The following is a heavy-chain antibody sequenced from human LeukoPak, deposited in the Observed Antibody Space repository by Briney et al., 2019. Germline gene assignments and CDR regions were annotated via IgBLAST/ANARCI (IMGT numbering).Heavy chain of an antibody. CDR2: IYYSGST. Sequence: SETLSLTCTVSGGSISSYYWSWIRQPPGKGLEWIGYIYYSGSTNYNPSLKSRVTISVDTSKNQFSLKLSSVTAADTAVYYCARHGISSRRGLLDYWGQGTLVTVSS. CDR3: ARHGISSRRGLLDY. J-gene: IGHJ4*02. V-gene: IGHV4-59*08. CDR1: GGSISSYY. D-gene: IGHD2-2*01.